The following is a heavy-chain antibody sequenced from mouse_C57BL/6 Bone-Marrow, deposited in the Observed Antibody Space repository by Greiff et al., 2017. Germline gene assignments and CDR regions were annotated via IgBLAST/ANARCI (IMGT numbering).Heavy chain of an antibody. CDR3: ARKSAQATAFAY. CDR2: IDPSDSYT. J-gene: IGHJ3*01. D-gene: IGHD3-2*02. V-gene: IGHV1-69*01. Sequence: VKLQQPGAELVMPGASVKLSCKASGYTFTSYWMHWVKQRPGQGLEWIGEIDPSDSYTNYNQKFKGKSTLTVDKSSSTAYMQLSSLTSEDSAVYYCARKSAQATAFAYWGQGTLVTVSA. CDR1: GYTFTSYW.